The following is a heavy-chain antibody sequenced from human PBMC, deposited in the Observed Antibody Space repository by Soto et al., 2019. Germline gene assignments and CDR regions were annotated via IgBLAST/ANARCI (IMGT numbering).Heavy chain of an antibody. CDR3: AKDSNFWSGYYYYYYMDV. V-gene: IGHV3-9*01. Sequence: EVQLVESGGGLVQPGRSLRLSCAASGFTFDDYAMHWVRQAPGKGLEWVSGISWNSGSIGYADSVKGRFTISRDNAKNSLYLQMNSLGAEDTALYYCAKDSNFWSGYYYYYYMDVWGKGTTVTVSS. CDR1: GFTFDDYA. J-gene: IGHJ6*03. CDR2: ISWNSGSI. D-gene: IGHD3-3*01.